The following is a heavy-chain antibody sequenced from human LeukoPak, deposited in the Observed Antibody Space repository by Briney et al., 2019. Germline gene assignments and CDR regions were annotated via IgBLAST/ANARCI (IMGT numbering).Heavy chain of an antibody. Sequence: ASVKVSCKASGYTFTNYYVHWVRQAPGQGLEWMGVINPSGGSTNYAQKFQGRVTMTRATSTSTVYMELSSLRSEDTAVYYCARDSTVTTFRGCVDPWGQGTLVTVSS. CDR2: INPSGGST. J-gene: IGHJ5*02. CDR1: GYTFTNYY. CDR3: ARDSTVTTFRGCVDP. D-gene: IGHD4-17*01. V-gene: IGHV1-46*01.